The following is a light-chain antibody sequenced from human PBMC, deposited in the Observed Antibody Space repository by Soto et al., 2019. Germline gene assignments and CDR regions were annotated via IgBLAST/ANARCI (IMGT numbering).Light chain of an antibody. CDR1: QSVSSN. V-gene: IGKV3D-15*01. CDR3: LQENTYPRT. J-gene: IGKJ1*01. Sequence: EIVMTQSPATLSVSPGERATLSCRASQSVSSNLAWHQQKPGQAPRLLIYGVSSRATGIPDRFSGSRSGTEFTLTISSLQPEDFATYYCLQENTYPRTFGQGTKVDIK. CDR2: GVS.